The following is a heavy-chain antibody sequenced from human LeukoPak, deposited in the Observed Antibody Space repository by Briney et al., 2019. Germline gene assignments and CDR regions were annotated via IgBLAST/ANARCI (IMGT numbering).Heavy chain of an antibody. CDR2: ISYDGSNK. CDR3: ARAAGYSSGWTLNP. D-gene: IGHD6-19*01. Sequence: GRSLRLSCAASGFTFSSYGMHWVRQAPGKGLEWVTVISYDGSNKYYADSVKGRFTISRDNSKNTLYLQMNSLRAEDTAVYYCARAAGYSSGWTLNPWGQGTLVTVSS. J-gene: IGHJ5*02. V-gene: IGHV3-30*03. CDR1: GFTFSSYG.